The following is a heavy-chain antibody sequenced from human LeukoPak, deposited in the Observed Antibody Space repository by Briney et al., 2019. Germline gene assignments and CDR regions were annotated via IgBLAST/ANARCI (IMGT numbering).Heavy chain of an antibody. CDR3: TTDFWSGHGRFDY. CDR1: GFTFSNAW. V-gene: IGHV3-15*01. CDR2: INSKTDGGTT. J-gene: IGHJ4*02. D-gene: IGHD3-3*01. Sequence: SGGSLRLSCVVSGFTFSNAWMSWVRQAPGKGLEWVGRINSKTDGGTTDAAPVKGRFTISRDDSKNTLYLQMNSLKIEDTAVYYCTTDFWSGHGRFDYWGQGTLVTVSS.